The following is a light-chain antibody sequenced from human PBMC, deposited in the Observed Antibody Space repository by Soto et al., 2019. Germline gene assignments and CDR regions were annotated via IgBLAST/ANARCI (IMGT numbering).Light chain of an antibody. J-gene: IGKJ2*01. V-gene: IGKV2-28*01. CDR3: MQALQTPPYT. CDR2: LGS. Sequence: EIVMTQSPPSLTVTPGEPASISCRSSQRLLHSNGNHFLDWYLQKPGQSPQLLIYLGSYRASGVPDRVSGSGSGTDFTLKISRVEADDVGLYYCMQALQTPPYTFGQGTKLEI. CDR1: QRLLHSNGNHF.